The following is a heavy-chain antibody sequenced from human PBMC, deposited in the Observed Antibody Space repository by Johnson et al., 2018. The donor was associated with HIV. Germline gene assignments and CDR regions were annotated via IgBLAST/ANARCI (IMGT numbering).Heavy chain of an antibody. CDR3: AKNMGEC. V-gene: IGHV3-30*18. CDR1: GFTFDDYV. CDR2: ISYDGSNK. Sequence: VQLMESGGRVVRPGGSLRVSCTATGFTFDDYVVSWVRHAPGKGLEWVAVISYDGSNKYYADSVKGRFTISRDNSRNTLYLQMNSLRAEDTAVYYCAKNMGECWGQGTKVTVSS. J-gene: IGHJ3*01. D-gene: IGHD1-26*01.